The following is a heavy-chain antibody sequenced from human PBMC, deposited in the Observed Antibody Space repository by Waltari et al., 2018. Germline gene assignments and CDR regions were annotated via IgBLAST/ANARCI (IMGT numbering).Heavy chain of an antibody. CDR3: ARVWGVTTSDF. CDR1: GFSLSDDG. D-gene: IGHD4-17*01. J-gene: IGHJ4*02. V-gene: IGHV3-48*03. Sequence: EVQLVESGGGWVQPGGSLRLSCAASGFSLSDDGMNWVRQAPGKGRELLSFISSIVPTIHYADSVKSRFTVSRDNTKNSLSLQMNSLRAEDTAVYYCARVWGVTTSDFWGQGTLVTVSS. CDR2: ISSIVPTI.